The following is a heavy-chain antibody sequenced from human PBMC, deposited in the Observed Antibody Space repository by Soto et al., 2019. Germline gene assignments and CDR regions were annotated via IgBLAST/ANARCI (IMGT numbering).Heavy chain of an antibody. CDR3: ARENPPSRLRWKYYYGMDV. Sequence: GSLRLSCAGSGFTVSYFGLHWVRQAPGKGLEWVSAISGSGGSTYYADSVKGRFTISRDNSKNTLYLQMNSLRAEDTAVYYCARENPPSRLRWKYYYGMDVWGQGTTVTVSS. V-gene: IGHV3-23*01. J-gene: IGHJ6*02. D-gene: IGHD4-17*01. CDR2: ISGSGGST. CDR1: GFTVSYFG.